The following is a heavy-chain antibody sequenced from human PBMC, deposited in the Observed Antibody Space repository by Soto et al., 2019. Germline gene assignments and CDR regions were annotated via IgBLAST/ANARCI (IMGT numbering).Heavy chain of an antibody. CDR3: ASYIWGSYRHHLDY. J-gene: IGHJ4*02. CDR2: VSGNGGGT. CDR1: GFTFANYG. Sequence: PGGSLRLSCAASGFTFANYGMSWVRQAPGKGLEWVSVVSGNGGGTYYADSVKGRFTISRDNSKNTMYLQMNGLGADDTAVYYCASYIWGSYRHHLDYWGQGTQVTVSS. V-gene: IGHV3-23*01. D-gene: IGHD3-16*02.